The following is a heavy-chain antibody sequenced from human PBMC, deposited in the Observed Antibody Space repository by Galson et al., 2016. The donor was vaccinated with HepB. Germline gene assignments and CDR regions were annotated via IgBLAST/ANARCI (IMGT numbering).Heavy chain of an antibody. D-gene: IGHD6-19*01. CDR2: TYYRSRWYN. J-gene: IGHJ4*02. CDR1: GDSVSSNIAT. Sequence: AISGDSVSSNIATWNWIRQSPSRGLEWLGRTYYRSRWYNDYAVSVNSRITINPDTSKNQFSLQLNSVTPEDTAVYYCARGHKIGWLDTGLDYWGQGTLVTVSS. V-gene: IGHV6-1*01. CDR3: ARGHKIGWLDTGLDY.